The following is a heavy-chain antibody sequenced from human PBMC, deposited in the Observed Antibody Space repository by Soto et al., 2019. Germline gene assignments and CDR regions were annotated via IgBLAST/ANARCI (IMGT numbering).Heavy chain of an antibody. Sequence: SETLSLTCTVSGGSISSYYWSWIRQPPGKGLEWIGYIYYSGSTNYNPSLKSRVTISVDTSKNQFSLKLSSVTAADTAVYYCASLESDYYFDYWGQGTLVTVSS. CDR3: ASLESDYYFDY. CDR2: IYYSGST. CDR1: GGSISSYY. V-gene: IGHV4-59*08. J-gene: IGHJ4*02. D-gene: IGHD2-21*02.